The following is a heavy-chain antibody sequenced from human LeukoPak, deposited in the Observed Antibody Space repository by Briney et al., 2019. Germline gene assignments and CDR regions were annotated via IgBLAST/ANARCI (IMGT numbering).Heavy chain of an antibody. D-gene: IGHD3-22*01. CDR3: ATDPYYDSSGYYSGY. J-gene: IGHJ4*02. V-gene: IGHV3-23*01. Sequence: GGSLRLSCAASGFTLSTYAMSWVRQTPGKGLEWVAATSSSDAGTYHADSVRGRFTIARDNCNNTQYLQMNIVRAEETGVYYCATDPYYDSSGYYSGYWGQGTLVTVSS. CDR2: TSSSDAGT. CDR1: GFTLSTYA.